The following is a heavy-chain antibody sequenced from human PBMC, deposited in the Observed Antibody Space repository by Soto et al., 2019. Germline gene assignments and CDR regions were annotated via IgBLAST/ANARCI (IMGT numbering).Heavy chain of an antibody. CDR2: INPNSGGT. CDR3: ARVSSYGYLYYYYYGMDV. J-gene: IGHJ6*02. D-gene: IGHD5-18*01. V-gene: IGHV1-2*02. CDR1: GYTFTGYY. Sequence: ASVKVSCKASGYTFTGYYMHWVRQAPGQGLEWMGWINPNSGGTSYAQKFQGRVTMTRDTSISTAYMELSRLRSDDTAVYYCARVSSYGYLYYYYYGMDVWGQGTAVTVSS.